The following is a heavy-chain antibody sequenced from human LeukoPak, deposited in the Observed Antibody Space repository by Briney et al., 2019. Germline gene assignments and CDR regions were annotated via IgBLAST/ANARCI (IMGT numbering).Heavy chain of an antibody. J-gene: IGHJ3*02. D-gene: IGHD3-10*01. Sequence: GGSLRLSCAASGFTFSSYSMNWVRQAPGKGLEWVSYISSSSSTIYYADSVKGRFTISRDNAKNSLYLQMNSLRAEDTAVYYCARDRRFGGYIYDAFDIWGQGTLVTVSS. CDR2: ISSSSSTI. V-gene: IGHV3-48*04. CDR1: GFTFSSYS. CDR3: ARDRRFGGYIYDAFDI.